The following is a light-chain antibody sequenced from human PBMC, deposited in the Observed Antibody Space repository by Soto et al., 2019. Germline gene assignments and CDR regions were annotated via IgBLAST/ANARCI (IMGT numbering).Light chain of an antibody. Sequence: QSALTQPPSASGSPGQSVTISCTGTSSDVGGYDYVSWYQQHPGKAPKLIIYEVNNRPSGISNRFSGSKSGSTASLTISGLRAEDEADYYCSSYTPIGTAFGGGTKVTVL. V-gene: IGLV2-14*01. CDR1: SSDVGGYDY. J-gene: IGLJ3*02. CDR2: EVN. CDR3: SSYTPIGTA.